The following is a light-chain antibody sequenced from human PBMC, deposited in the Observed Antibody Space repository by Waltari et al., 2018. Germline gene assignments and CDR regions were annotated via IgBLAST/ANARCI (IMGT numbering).Light chain of an antibody. Sequence: EIGLTQSPATLSLSPGEGATLSCRASQSLTSYLAWYQQKPGQAPRLLIYDTSNRATGIPARFSGSGSGTDFTLIISSLEPEDFGVYYCQQRSTFGQGTKLEIK. CDR1: QSLTSY. CDR3: QQRST. V-gene: IGKV3-11*01. J-gene: IGKJ2*01. CDR2: DTS.